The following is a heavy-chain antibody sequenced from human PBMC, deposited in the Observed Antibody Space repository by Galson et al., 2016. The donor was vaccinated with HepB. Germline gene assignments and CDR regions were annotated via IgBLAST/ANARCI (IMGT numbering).Heavy chain of an antibody. CDR2: GSGSPAGTAYGITT. J-gene: IGHJ4*02. V-gene: IGHV3-23*01. CDR3: AKVGPSCSGTRCSDDYFDY. CDR1: GFTFSSYA. D-gene: IGHD2-2*01. Sequence: SLRLSCAASGFTFSSYAMNWVRQAPGQGLEWVAAGSGSPAGTAYGITTDYADSVKCRFTISRDNSKHPLYLEMNSLRAEDTAVYYCAKVGPSCSGTRCSDDYFDYWGQGTLVTVAS.